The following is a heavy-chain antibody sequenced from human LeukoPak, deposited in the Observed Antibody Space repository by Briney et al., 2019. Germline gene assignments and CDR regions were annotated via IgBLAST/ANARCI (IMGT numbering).Heavy chain of an antibody. Sequence: PSETLSLTCTVSGGSISSYYWSWIRQPPGKGLEWIGYIYYSGSTNYNPSLKSRVTISVDTSKNQFSLKLSSVTAADTAVYYCARDLYGPYGSGSFDAFDIWGQGTMVTVSS. CDR2: IYYSGST. CDR1: GGSISSYY. J-gene: IGHJ3*02. CDR3: ARDLYGPYGSGSFDAFDI. V-gene: IGHV4-59*01. D-gene: IGHD3-10*01.